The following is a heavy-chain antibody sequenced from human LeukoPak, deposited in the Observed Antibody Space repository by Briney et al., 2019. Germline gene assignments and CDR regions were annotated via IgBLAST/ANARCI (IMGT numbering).Heavy chain of an antibody. CDR2: ISGSGGST. J-gene: IGHJ4*02. CDR1: GFTFSSYA. V-gene: IGHV3-23*01. Sequence: PGGSLRLSCAASGFTFSSYAMSWVRQAPGKGLEWVSAISGSGGSTYYADSVKGRFTISRDNSKNTLYLQMNSLRAEDTAVYYCAKDPALLWFGELLFDYWGQGTLVTVSS. CDR3: AKDPALLWFGELLFDY. D-gene: IGHD3-10*01.